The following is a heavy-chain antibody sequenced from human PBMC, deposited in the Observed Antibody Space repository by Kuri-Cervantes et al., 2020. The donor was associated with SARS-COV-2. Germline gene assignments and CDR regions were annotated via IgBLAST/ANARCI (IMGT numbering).Heavy chain of an antibody. J-gene: IGHJ6*03. V-gene: IGHV3-74*01. CDR2: INSDGSST. CDR1: GFTFSSYW. Sequence: GGSLRLSCAASGFTFSSYWMHWVRQAPGKGLVWVSRINSDGSSTSYADSVKGRFTISRDNAKNTLYLQMNSLRAEDTAVYYCTTETYDFWSGPDYYYMDVWGKGTTVTVSS. D-gene: IGHD3-3*01. CDR3: TTETYDFWSGPDYYYMDV.